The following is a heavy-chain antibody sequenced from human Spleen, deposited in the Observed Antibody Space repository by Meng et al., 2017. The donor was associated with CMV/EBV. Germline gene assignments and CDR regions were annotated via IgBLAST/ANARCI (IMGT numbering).Heavy chain of an antibody. Sequence: AYTFTDYYIQWVRQAPGQGLEWMGWINPNSGGTNYAQKFQGRVTMTRDTSINTAYMELSRLRSDDTAVYYCARARCSSVNCITSLSHWGQGTLVTVSS. CDR3: ARARCSSVNCITSLSH. V-gene: IGHV1-2*02. J-gene: IGHJ4*02. D-gene: IGHD2-2*01. CDR2: INPNSGGT. CDR1: AYTFTDYY.